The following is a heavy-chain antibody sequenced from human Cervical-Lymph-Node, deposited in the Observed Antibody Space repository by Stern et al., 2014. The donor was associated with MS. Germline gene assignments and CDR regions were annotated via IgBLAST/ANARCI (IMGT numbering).Heavy chain of an antibody. J-gene: IGHJ6*02. CDR2: IYYSGST. V-gene: IGHV4-59*01. CDR1: GGSISSYY. CDR3: ARDRGYYGMDV. Sequence: QLQLQESGPGLVKPSATLSLTCTVSGGSISSYYWSWIRQPPGKGLEWIGYIYYSGSTNYNPSLKSRVTISVDTSKNQFSLKLSSVTAADTAVYYCARDRGYYGMDVWGQGTTVTVSS.